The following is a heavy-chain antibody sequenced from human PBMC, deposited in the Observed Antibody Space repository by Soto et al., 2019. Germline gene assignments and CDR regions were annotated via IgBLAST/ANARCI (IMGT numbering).Heavy chain of an antibody. CDR1: GFTFSSYS. CDR2: ISGSGGST. V-gene: IGHV3-23*01. Sequence: GGSLRLSCAASGFTFSSYSMNWVRQAPGKGLEWVSAISGSGGSTYYADSVKGRFTISRDNSKNTLYLQMNSLRAEDTAVYYCAKDCNNGGLKLGFPHNAFDIWGQGTMVTVSS. J-gene: IGHJ3*02. CDR3: AKDCNNGGLKLGFPHNAFDI. D-gene: IGHD2-8*01.